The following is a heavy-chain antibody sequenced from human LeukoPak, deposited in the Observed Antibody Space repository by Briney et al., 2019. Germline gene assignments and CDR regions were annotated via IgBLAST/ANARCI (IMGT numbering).Heavy chain of an antibody. CDR1: GFTFSSYG. J-gene: IGHJ4*02. Sequence: GGSLRLSCAASGFTFSSYGMHWVRQAPGKGLEWVAFIRYDGSNKYYADSVKGRFTISRDNSKNTLYLQMNSLRAEDTAVYYCARENGDSPGSWGQGTLVTVSS. V-gene: IGHV3-30*02. D-gene: IGHD2-21*02. CDR2: IRYDGSNK. CDR3: ARENGDSPGS.